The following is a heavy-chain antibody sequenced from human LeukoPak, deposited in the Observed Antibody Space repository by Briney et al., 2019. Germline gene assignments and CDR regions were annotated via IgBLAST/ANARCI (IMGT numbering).Heavy chain of an antibody. CDR2: ISGSGGTT. CDR3: AKGKSENYYIFDY. J-gene: IGHJ4*02. V-gene: IGHV3-23*01. CDR1: GGSVSSSSYY. Sequence: PSETLSLTCTVSGGSVSSSSYYWSWIRQPPGKGLEWVSAISGSGGTTYYADSVKGRFTISRDNSKNTLYLQMNSLRAEDTAVYFCAKGKSENYYIFDYWGQGTLVTVSS. D-gene: IGHD3-10*01.